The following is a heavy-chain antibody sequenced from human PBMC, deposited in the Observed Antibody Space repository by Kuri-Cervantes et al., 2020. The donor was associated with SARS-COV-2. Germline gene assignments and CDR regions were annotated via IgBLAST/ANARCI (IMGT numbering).Heavy chain of an antibody. CDR1: GFTFSSYA. V-gene: IGHV3-21*01. D-gene: IGHD3-9*01. Sequence: GGSLRLSCAASGFTFSSYAMSWVRQAPGKGLEWVSSISSSSSYIYYADSVKGRYTISRDNAKNSLYLQMNSLRAEDTAVYYCARDPTAGRLRYFDWFSSGPSNYYGMDVWGQGTTVTVSS. J-gene: IGHJ6*02. CDR2: ISSSSSYI. CDR3: ARDPTAGRLRYFDWFSSGPSNYYGMDV.